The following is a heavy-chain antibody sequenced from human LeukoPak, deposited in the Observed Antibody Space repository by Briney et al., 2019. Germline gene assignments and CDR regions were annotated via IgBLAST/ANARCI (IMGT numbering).Heavy chain of an antibody. CDR3: ARGREIHGGSDTKLDDY. CDR1: GYSFTDDY. J-gene: IGHJ4*02. V-gene: IGHV1-2*02. CDR2: ISPRRGDT. D-gene: IGHD3-16*01. Sequence: ASVRLSCKASGYSFTDDYIHWGRGAPGQGLEWMGWISPRRGDTSYAQKFRGRVTMTRDTSINTADMDLSGLTSDDTAVFYCARGREIHGGSDTKLDDYWGQGTLVTVSS.